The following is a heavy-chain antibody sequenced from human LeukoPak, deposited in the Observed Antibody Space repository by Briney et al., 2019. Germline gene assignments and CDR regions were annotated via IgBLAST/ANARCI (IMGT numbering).Heavy chain of an antibody. D-gene: IGHD5-18*01. CDR1: GGSISSGDYY. CDR2: IYYSGST. Sequence: SETLSLTCTVSGGSISSGDYYWSWIRQPPGKGLEWIGYIYYSGSTYYNPSLKSRVTISVDTSKNQFPLKLSSVTAADTAVYYCARESGYRYGKTNDYWGQGTLVTVSS. CDR3: ARESGYRYGKTNDY. V-gene: IGHV4-30-4*01. J-gene: IGHJ4*02.